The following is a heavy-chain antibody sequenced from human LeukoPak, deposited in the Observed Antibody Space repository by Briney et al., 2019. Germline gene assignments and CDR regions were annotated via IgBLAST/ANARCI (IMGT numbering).Heavy chain of an antibody. V-gene: IGHV3-21*01. D-gene: IGHD2-15*01. CDR1: GFTFSSYS. Sequence: GGSLRLSCAASGFTFSSYSMNRVRQAPGKGLEWVSSISSSSSYIYYADSVKGRFTISRDNAKNSLYLQMNSLRAEDTAVYYCARAEDIVVVVAADAVDYWGQGTLVTVSS. J-gene: IGHJ4*02. CDR3: ARAEDIVVVVAADAVDY. CDR2: ISSSSSYI.